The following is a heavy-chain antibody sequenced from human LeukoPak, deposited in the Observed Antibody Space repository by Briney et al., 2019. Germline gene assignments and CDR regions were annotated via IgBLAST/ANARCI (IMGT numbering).Heavy chain of an antibody. D-gene: IGHD3-9*01. CDR3: ARAGTKVRYFDWPPLSGMDV. CDR2: IYSGGST. CDR1: GFIVSSNY. Sequence: PGGSLRLSCAVSGFIVSSNYMSWVRQAPGKGLEWVSVIYSGGSTYYADSVKGRFTISRDNSKNTLYLQMNSLRAEDTAVYYCARAGTKVRYFDWPPLSGMDVWGQGTTVTVSS. V-gene: IGHV3-53*01. J-gene: IGHJ6*02.